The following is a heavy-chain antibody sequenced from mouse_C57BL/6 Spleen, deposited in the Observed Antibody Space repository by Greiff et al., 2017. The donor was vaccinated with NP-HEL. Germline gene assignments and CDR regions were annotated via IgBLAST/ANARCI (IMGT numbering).Heavy chain of an antibody. CDR3: AREEGHPYDFGD. J-gene: IGHJ2*01. D-gene: IGHD1-1*01. V-gene: IGHV1-81*01. CDR2: IYPSSGNT. Sequence: QVQLQQSGAELVRPGASVKLSCKASGYTFTSYCISWVKQRPGQGLEWIGEIYPSSGNTNYNQKFKGKATLTVDKSSSTAYMELRSLTSDDSAVCFCAREEGHPYDFGDWGQGTTLTVS. CDR1: GYTFTSYC.